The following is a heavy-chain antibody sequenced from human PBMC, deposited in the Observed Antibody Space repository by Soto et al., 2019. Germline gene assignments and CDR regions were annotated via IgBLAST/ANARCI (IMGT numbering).Heavy chain of an antibody. D-gene: IGHD5-18*01. CDR2: ISSGGSTI. V-gene: IGHV3-11*01. J-gene: IGHJ6*02. CDR1: GFTFSDYY. CDR3: AMVRGYSYGSYGMDV. Sequence: QVQLVESGGGLVKPGGSLRLSCAASGFTFSDYYMSWIRQAPGKGLEWVSYISSGGSTIYYADSVKGRFTISRDNAKNQLYLQMKNLRAEATAVYYGAMVRGYSYGSYGMDVWGQGTTVTVSS.